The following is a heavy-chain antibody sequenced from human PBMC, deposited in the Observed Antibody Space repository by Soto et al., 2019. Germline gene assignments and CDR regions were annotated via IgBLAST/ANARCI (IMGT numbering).Heavy chain of an antibody. Sequence: QVQLVESGGGVVQPGRSLRLSCAASGFTFSSYGMHWVRQAPGKGLEWVAIIWHDGSNKYYADSVQGRFTLSRDNSRNTQYLQMKSMTSEDTAVYYCVKDEDGSGTYYFDYWGQGTLVTVSS. J-gene: IGHJ4*02. D-gene: IGHD3-10*01. CDR1: GFTFSSYG. CDR3: VKDEDGSGTYYFDY. V-gene: IGHV3-33*06. CDR2: IWHDGSNK.